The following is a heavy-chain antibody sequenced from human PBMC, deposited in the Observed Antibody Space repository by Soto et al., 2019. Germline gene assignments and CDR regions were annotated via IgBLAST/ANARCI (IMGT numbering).Heavy chain of an antibody. CDR3: TTDRLYYYDSSGYYSDY. J-gene: IGHJ4*02. CDR1: GFTFSNAW. Sequence: EVQLVESGGGLVKPGGSLRLSCAASGFTFSNAWMNWVRQAPGKGLEWVGRIKSKTDGGTTDYAAPVKGRFTISRDDSKNTLYLQMNSLKTEGTAVYYCTTDRLYYYDSSGYYSDYWGQGTLVTVSS. CDR2: IKSKTDGGTT. D-gene: IGHD3-22*01. V-gene: IGHV3-15*07.